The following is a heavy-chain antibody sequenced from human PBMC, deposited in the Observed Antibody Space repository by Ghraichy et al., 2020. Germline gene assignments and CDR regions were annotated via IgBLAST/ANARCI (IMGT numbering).Heavy chain of an antibody. CDR1: GGSISSSIYY. CDR2: IYYSGSS. J-gene: IGHJ4*02. Sequence: SETLSLTCTVSGGSISSSIYYWRWIRQPPGKGLEWIGYIYYSGSSYYNPSLKIRVTISVDSSNNHFSLQLSSVPAADTVLYYCARYVCSSTQCPSVDSWGQGNLVTV. D-gene: IGHD2-2*01. CDR3: ARYVCSSTQCPSVDS. V-gene: IGHV4-39*02.